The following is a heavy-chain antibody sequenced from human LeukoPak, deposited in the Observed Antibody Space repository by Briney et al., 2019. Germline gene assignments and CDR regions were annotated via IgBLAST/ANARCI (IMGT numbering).Heavy chain of an antibody. CDR2: IYPSAST. D-gene: IGHD3-10*01. CDR1: GGSISTYY. Sequence: SETLSLTCTVSGGSISTYYWSWIRQPAGKGLEWIGRIYPSASTNYNPSLKSRVTMSADTSKNQFSLKLSSVTAADTAVYYCARAPYGSGANWFDPWGQGTLVTVSS. J-gene: IGHJ5*02. V-gene: IGHV4-4*07. CDR3: ARAPYGSGANWFDP.